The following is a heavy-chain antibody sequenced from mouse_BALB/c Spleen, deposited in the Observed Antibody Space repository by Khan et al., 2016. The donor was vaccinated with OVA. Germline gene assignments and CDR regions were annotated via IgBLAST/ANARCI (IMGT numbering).Heavy chain of an antibody. Sequence: VQLKQSGAELVKPGASVKLSCTASGFNIKDTYMHWVKQRPEQGLEWIGRIDPANGNTKYDPKFQGKATISADTSSNTAYLQLSSLTSEDTAGYYCARTNYYGYVNYWGQGTTLTVSS. D-gene: IGHD1-2*01. CDR2: IDPANGNT. J-gene: IGHJ2*01. V-gene: IGHV14-3*02. CDR3: ARTNYYGYVNY. CDR1: GFNIKDTY.